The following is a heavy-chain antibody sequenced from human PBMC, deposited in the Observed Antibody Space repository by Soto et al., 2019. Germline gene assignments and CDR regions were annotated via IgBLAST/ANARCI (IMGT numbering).Heavy chain of an antibody. V-gene: IGHV3-23*01. CDR1: TFTFSTYA. CDR2: IFGSGDRT. Sequence: EVQLLESGGGLVQPGGSLRLSCAASTFTFSTYAMTWVRQAPGGGLEWVASIFGSGDRTFYADSLRGRFTVSRDNSKHTLYLQMNSLRAEDTAIYYCTRDPNGDYIGAFDFLDQGTMVTVSS. CDR3: TRDPNGDYIGAFDF. J-gene: IGHJ3*01. D-gene: IGHD4-17*01.